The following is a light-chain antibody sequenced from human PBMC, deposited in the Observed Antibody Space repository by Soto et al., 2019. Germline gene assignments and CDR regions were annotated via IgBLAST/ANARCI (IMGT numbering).Light chain of an antibody. V-gene: IGKV3-11*01. CDR3: QHHSNWLWT. J-gene: IGKJ1*01. Sequence: EIVLTQSPATLSLSPGEIATLSFSASQSVSRYLAWYQQKPGQAPRLLIYHASNRATGIPARFSGSGSGTDFTLTISSLEPEDFAIYYCQHHSNWLWTFGQGTKVDIK. CDR2: HAS. CDR1: QSVSRY.